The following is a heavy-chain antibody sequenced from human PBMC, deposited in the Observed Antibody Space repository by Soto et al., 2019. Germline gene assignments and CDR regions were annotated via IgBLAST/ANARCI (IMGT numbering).Heavy chain of an antibody. CDR3: ARCFYGDSPRGDY. D-gene: IGHD4-17*01. CDR2: ISSSGSTL. J-gene: IGHJ4*02. CDR1: GFTCSDYY. V-gene: IGHV3-11*01. Sequence: QVQLVESGGGLVKPGGSLRLSCAASGFTCSDYYMSWSRQDQGKGLEWVSYISSSGSTLDYADSVKGRFTISRDNAKNSLYLQMNSLRAEDTAVYYCARCFYGDSPRGDYWGQGTLVTVSS.